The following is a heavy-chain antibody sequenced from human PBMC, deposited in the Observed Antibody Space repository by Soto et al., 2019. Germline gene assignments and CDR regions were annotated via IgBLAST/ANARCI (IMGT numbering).Heavy chain of an antibody. CDR3: AXXXXXXTPTPQDV. V-gene: IGHV1-18*01. Sequence: QVQLVQSGDEVRKPGSSVKVSCKASGYIFVNYGIAWVRQAPGQGLEWMGWISPYSGNTHYASKVQGRLTMTTDTXXXXXXXXXXXXXXXXXXXXYCAXXXXXXTPTPQDVWGQGTTVTVSS. D-gene: IGHD2-8*02. CDR1: GYIFVNYG. CDR2: ISPYSGNT. J-gene: IGHJ6*02.